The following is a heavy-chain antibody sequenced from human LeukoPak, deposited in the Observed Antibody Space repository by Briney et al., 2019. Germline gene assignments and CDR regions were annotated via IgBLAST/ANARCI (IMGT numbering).Heavy chain of an antibody. Sequence: GESLKISCKGSGYSFTSYWIGWVRQMPGKGLEWMGIIYPGDSDTRYSPSFQGQATISADKSTSTAYLQWSSLKASDTAMYYCARVKDIVVVVAATPHYFDYWGQGTLVTVSS. CDR3: ARVKDIVVVVAATPHYFDY. D-gene: IGHD2-15*01. J-gene: IGHJ4*02. CDR2: IYPGDSDT. V-gene: IGHV5-51*01. CDR1: GYSFTSYW.